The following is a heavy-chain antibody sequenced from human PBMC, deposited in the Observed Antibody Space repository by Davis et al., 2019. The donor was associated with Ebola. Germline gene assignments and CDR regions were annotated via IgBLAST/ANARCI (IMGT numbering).Heavy chain of an antibody. J-gene: IGHJ5*02. CDR1: GFTFSSYG. Sequence: GGSLRLSCAASGFTFSSYGMHWVRQAPGKGLEWVAVISYDGSNKYYADSVKGRFTISRDNSKNTLYLQMNSLRAEDTAVYYCARIYNWFDPWGQGTLVTVSS. V-gene: IGHV3-30*03. CDR2: ISYDGSNK. CDR3: ARIYNWFDP.